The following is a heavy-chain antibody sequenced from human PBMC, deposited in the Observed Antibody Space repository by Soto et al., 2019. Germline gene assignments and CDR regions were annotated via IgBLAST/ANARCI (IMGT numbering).Heavy chain of an antibody. J-gene: IGHJ4*02. V-gene: IGHV3-74*01. Sequence: EVQLVESGGGLVQPGESLTLSCAASGFTFSSYWMHWVRQAPGKGLVWVSRIKSDGSGTYYADSVKGRLTISRDNAKNTLYLQMNSLRVEDTAVYFCARGDGDRYDENGYLGRHWGQGTLVTVSS. D-gene: IGHD5-18*01. CDR2: IKSDGSGT. CDR3: ARGDGDRYDENGYLGRH. CDR1: GFTFSSYW.